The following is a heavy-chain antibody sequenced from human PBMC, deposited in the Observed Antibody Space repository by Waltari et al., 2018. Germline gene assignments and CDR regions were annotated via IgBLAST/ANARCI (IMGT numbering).Heavy chain of an antibody. J-gene: IGHJ6*03. CDR1: GFTFSSYG. D-gene: IGHD6-13*01. CDR2: IWYVGSNK. CDR3: SSSCRGSLECSMDV. Sequence: QVQLVESGGGVVQPGRSLRLSCAASGFTFSSYGMHWVRQAPGKGLEWVAVIWYVGSNKYYADSVKGRFTISRDNSKNTLYLQMNSLRAEDTAVYYCSSSCRGSLECSMDVWGKGTTVTVSS. V-gene: IGHV3-33*01.